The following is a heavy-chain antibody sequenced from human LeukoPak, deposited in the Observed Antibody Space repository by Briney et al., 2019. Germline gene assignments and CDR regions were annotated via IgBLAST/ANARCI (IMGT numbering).Heavy chain of an antibody. J-gene: IGHJ3*02. D-gene: IGHD1-14*01. V-gene: IGHV1-69*05. Sequence: SVKVSCKASGGTFSSYAISWVRQAPGQGLEWMGGIIPIFGTANYAQKFQGRVTMTTDTSTRTAYMELRSLRSDDTAVYYCARDPDHDDAFDIWGQGTMVTVSS. CDR1: GGTFSSYA. CDR2: IIPIFGTA. CDR3: ARDPDHDDAFDI.